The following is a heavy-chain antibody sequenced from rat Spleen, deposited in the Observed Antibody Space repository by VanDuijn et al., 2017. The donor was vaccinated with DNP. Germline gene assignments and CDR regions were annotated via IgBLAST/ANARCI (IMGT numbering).Heavy chain of an antibody. V-gene: IGHV5-20*01. CDR2: ISYDGGRI. CDR1: GFTFNDYY. D-gene: IGHD2-3*01. CDR3: ARRGDMATDFDY. Sequence: EVQLVESGGGLVQPGRSLKLFCAASGFTFNDYYMAWVRQAPTKGLEWVAYISYDGGRIYYVDSVKGRFTISRDNAKSSLYLQMNSLKSEDTATYYCARRGDMATDFDYWGQGVMVTVSS. J-gene: IGHJ2*01.